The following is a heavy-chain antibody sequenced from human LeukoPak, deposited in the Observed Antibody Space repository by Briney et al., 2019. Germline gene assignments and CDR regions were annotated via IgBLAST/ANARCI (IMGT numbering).Heavy chain of an antibody. D-gene: IGHD4-17*01. CDR2: INPNSGGT. Sequence: ASVKVSCKASGYTFTGYYMHWVRQAPGQGLEWMGWINPNSGGTNYAQKFQGRVTMTRDTSISTAYMELSRLRAEDTAVYYCARDTNDYGDFPTGGKYDYWGQGTLVTVSS. V-gene: IGHV1-2*02. J-gene: IGHJ4*02. CDR1: GYTFTGYY. CDR3: ARDTNDYGDFPTGGKYDY.